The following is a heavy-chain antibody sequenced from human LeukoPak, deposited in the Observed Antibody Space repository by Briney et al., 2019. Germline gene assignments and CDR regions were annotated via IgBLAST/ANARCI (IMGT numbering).Heavy chain of an antibody. V-gene: IGHV5-10-1*01. D-gene: IGHD3-3*01. CDR3: ARHSHYDFWSGYLDY. Sequence: GGSLRLSCKGSGYTFTSYWISWVRQMPGKGLEWMGKIDPSDSYTSYSPSFQGHATISADKSISAAFLQWSSLKASDTAMYYCARHSHYDFWSGYLDYWGQGTLVTVSS. J-gene: IGHJ4*02. CDR1: GYTFTSYW. CDR2: IDPSDSYT.